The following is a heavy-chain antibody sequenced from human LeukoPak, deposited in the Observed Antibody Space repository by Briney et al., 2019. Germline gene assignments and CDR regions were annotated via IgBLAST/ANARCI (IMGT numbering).Heavy chain of an antibody. CDR3: ARGPINYYDSSGHPSH. J-gene: IGHJ4*02. Sequence: GASVKVSCKASGYTFTGYYMHWVRQAPGQGLEWMGWTNPNSGGTNYAQKFQGRVTMTRDTSISTAYMELSRLRSDDTAVYYCARGPINYYDSSGHPSHWGQGTLVTVSS. V-gene: IGHV1-2*02. D-gene: IGHD3-22*01. CDR1: GYTFTGYY. CDR2: TNPNSGGT.